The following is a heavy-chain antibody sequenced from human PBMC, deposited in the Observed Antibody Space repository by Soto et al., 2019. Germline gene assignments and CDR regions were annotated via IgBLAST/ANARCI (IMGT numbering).Heavy chain of an antibody. V-gene: IGHV1-8*02. D-gene: IGHD5-18*01. CDR3: ARMASFGSLDWFDP. J-gene: IGHJ5*02. Sequence: ASVKVSCKASGYTFTNNDVSWVRQATGQGLEWMGWMNPGSGDTGYAQKFQGRVTMTRDISIATAYMELNSLTSEDTAIYYCARMASFGSLDWFDPGGQGTLVAVYS. CDR2: MNPGSGDT. CDR1: GYTFTNND.